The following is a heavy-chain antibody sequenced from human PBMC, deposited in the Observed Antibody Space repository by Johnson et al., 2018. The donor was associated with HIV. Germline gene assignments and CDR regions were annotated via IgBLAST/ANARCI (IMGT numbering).Heavy chain of an antibody. Sequence: QMLLVESGGGVVQPGRSLRLSCAASGLTFSSYGMHWVRQAPGKGLEWVAVIWYDGRNKDYADSVKGKFTNSRDNSRNTLYLQMNSQRAEDTAVYYCAKAYSSGWWALDIWGLGAMVTVSS. CDR2: IWYDGRNK. CDR1: GLTFSSYG. V-gene: IGHV3-33*06. D-gene: IGHD6-19*01. J-gene: IGHJ3*02. CDR3: AKAYSSGWWALDI.